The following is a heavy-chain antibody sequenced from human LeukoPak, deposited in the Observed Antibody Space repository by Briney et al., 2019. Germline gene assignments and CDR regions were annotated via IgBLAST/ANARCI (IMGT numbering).Heavy chain of an antibody. D-gene: IGHD4-23*01. Sequence: GASVKVSCKVSGYTLTELSMHWVRQAPGKGLEWMGGFDPEDGETIYAQKFQGRVTMTEDTSTDTAYMELSSLRSEDTAVYYCATDRLLAKGNSGSNYYYGMDVWLQGATVTVSS. CDR1: GYTLTELS. CDR2: FDPEDGET. CDR3: ATDRLLAKGNSGSNYYYGMDV. J-gene: IGHJ6*02. V-gene: IGHV1-24*01.